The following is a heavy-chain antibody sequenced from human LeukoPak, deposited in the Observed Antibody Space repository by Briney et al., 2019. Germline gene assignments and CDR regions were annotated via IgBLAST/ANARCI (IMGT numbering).Heavy chain of an antibody. J-gene: IGHJ4*02. V-gene: IGHV1-69*05. CDR2: GTS. D-gene: IGHD3-22*01. CDR3: AREQYYYDSSGYIKYYFDY. Sequence: GTSNYPQKFQCRVTINTDESKSTAYMELSSLRSEDTAVYYCAREQYYYDSSGYIKYYFDYWGQGTLVTVSS.